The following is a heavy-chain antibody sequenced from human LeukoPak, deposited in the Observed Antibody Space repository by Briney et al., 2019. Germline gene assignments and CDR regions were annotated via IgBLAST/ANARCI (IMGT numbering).Heavy chain of an antibody. CDR2: VSGYNGKT. CDR3: ARDVYSSMVLFDH. Sequence: ASVKISCKASDYTLRNYGISWVRQAPGQGLEWMGWVSGYNGKTEYAQKVQDRVIKTTDLFTNTVYMELRSLRSDDTAVYYCARDVYSSMVLFDHWGQGTLVTVSS. CDR1: DYTLRNYG. J-gene: IGHJ4*02. V-gene: IGHV1-18*01. D-gene: IGHD4/OR15-4a*01.